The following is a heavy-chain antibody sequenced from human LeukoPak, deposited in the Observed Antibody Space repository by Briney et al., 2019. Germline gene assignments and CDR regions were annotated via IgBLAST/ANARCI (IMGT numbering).Heavy chain of an antibody. Sequence: SETLSLTCTVSGGSISSGGNYWSWIRQHPGKGLEWMGYIHNSGSTTYSPSLKSRVTISLDTSKNQFSLKLSSVTVADTAVYYCANSDYGVFPFRGIWGQGTLVTVSS. CDR1: GGSISSGGNY. CDR2: IHNSGST. V-gene: IGHV4-31*03. J-gene: IGHJ4*02. D-gene: IGHD4-17*01. CDR3: ANSDYGVFPFRGI.